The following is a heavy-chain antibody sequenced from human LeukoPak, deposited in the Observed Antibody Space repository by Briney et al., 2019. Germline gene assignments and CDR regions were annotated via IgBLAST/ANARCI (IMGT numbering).Heavy chain of an antibody. CDR2: ISWNSGSI. CDR3: AKSNRGYYDNFDY. D-gene: IGHD3-22*01. J-gene: IGHJ4*02. V-gene: IGHV3-9*03. Sequence: GGSLRLSXAASGFTFDDYAMHWVRQAPGKGLEWVSGISWNSGSIGYADSVKGRFTISRDNAKNSLYLQMNSLRAEDMALYYCAKSNRGYYDNFDYWGQGTLVTVSS. CDR1: GFTFDDYA.